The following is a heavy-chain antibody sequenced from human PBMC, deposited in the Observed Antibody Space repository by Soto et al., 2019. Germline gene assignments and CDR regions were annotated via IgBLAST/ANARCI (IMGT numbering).Heavy chain of an antibody. J-gene: IGHJ4*02. CDR1: GGSFSGYY. V-gene: IGHV4-34*01. D-gene: IGHD2-15*01. Sequence: QVQLQQWGAGLLKPAETLSLTCAIYGGSFSGYYWSWIRQPPGMGLEWIGEVDQSGSTNYNPSLKSRVIISGDTSKNQFSLKLNSVTAADTAVYYCARDRQRGYCTGGSCYSYFDYRGQGALVTVSS. CDR2: VDQSGST. CDR3: ARDRQRGYCTGGSCYSYFDY.